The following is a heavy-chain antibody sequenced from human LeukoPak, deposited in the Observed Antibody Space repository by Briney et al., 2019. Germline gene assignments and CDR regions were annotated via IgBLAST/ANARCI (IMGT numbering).Heavy chain of an antibody. CDR3: ATPFDRWLVLVPI. J-gene: IGHJ3*02. V-gene: IGHV3-33*01. CDR1: GFTFSSYG. Sequence: PGRSLRLSCAASGFTFSSYGMHWVRQAPGKELEWVAVIWYDGSNKYYADSVKGRFTISRDNSKNTLYLQMNSLRAEDTAVYYCATPFDRWLVLVPIWGQGTMVTVSS. D-gene: IGHD6-19*01. CDR2: IWYDGSNK.